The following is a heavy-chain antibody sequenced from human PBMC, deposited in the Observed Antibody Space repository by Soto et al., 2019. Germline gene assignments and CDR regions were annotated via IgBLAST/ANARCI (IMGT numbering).Heavy chain of an antibody. Sequence: SETLSLTCSVPGGAISSYYWSWVRQPAGKGLEWIGRVFSSGSTNYNASLKSRVTMSIDTSKNEVSLTLRSVTAVDTAVYYCARVAFSYFGMDVWGPGTTVTVSS. V-gene: IGHV4-4*07. D-gene: IGHD3-3*02. CDR3: ARVAFSYFGMDV. CDR1: GGAISSYY. CDR2: VFSSGST. J-gene: IGHJ6*02.